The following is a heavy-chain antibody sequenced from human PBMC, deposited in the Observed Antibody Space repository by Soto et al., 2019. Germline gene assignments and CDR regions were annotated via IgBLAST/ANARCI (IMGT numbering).Heavy chain of an antibody. Sequence: SETLSLTCAGYGGSFSGYYWSWIRQPPGKGLEWIGEINHSGSTNYNPSLKSRVTISVDTSKNQFSLKLSSVTAADTAVYYCARTAQGSSSWYGWVDYWGQGTLVTVSS. CDR3: ARTAQGSSSWYGWVDY. J-gene: IGHJ4*02. V-gene: IGHV4-34*01. CDR1: GGSFSGYY. D-gene: IGHD6-13*01. CDR2: INHSGST.